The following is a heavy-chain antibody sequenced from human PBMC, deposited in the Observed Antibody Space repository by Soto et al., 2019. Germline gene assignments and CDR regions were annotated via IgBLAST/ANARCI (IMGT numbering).Heavy chain of an antibody. J-gene: IGHJ4*02. CDR2: INHAGGT. D-gene: IGHD6-13*01. V-gene: IGHV4-34*01. Sequence: QVQLQQWGAGLLKPSETLSLSCAVYGGSFSGYYWSWVRQPPGKGLEWIGDINHAGGTNYNPSLKSRVAISVDSSKNQYSLKWTSVTDADTAVYYCARADGGSSSADFDYWGQGTLVTVSS. CDR1: GGSFSGYY. CDR3: ARADGGSSSADFDY.